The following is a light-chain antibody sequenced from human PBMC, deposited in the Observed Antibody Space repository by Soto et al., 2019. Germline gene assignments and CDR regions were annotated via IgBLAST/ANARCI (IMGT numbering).Light chain of an antibody. Sequence: DIQMTQSPSTLSASVGDRVTITCRASQSISSWLAWYQQKPGKAPKLLIYDASSLEGGVPSRFSGSGSGTEFTLTIRSLQPDDFATYYCQQYNSYWTFGQGTKVEIK. CDR2: DAS. CDR3: QQYNSYWT. V-gene: IGKV1-5*01. CDR1: QSISSW. J-gene: IGKJ1*01.